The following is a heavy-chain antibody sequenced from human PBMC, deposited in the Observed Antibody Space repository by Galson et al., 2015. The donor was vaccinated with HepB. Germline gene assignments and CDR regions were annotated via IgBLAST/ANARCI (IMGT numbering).Heavy chain of an antibody. CDR2: IIPIFGTP. CDR3: AARLYSGYDYGYFDY. CDR1: GGSFSSYT. J-gene: IGHJ4*02. D-gene: IGHD5-12*01. Sequence: SVKVSCKASGGSFSSYTISWVRQAPGQGLELMGGIIPIFGTPNYAQKFQGRVTITADKSTSTAYMELNSLRSADTAVYYCAARLYSGYDYGYFDYWGQGTLVTVSS. V-gene: IGHV1-69*06.